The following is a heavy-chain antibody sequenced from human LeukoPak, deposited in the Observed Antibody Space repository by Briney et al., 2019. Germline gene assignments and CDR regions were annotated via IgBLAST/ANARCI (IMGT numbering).Heavy chain of an antibody. CDR1: GDSISTYY. J-gene: IGHJ4*02. D-gene: IGHD6-13*01. CDR2: IYYSGST. Sequence: PSETLSLTCTVSGDSISTYYWSWIRQPPGKGLEWIGYIYYSGSTNYNPSLKSRVTISVDTSKNQFSLKLSSVTAADTAVYYCARSYTSRWYYFDYWGQGTLVTVSS. CDR3: ARSYTSRWYYFDY. V-gene: IGHV4-59*01.